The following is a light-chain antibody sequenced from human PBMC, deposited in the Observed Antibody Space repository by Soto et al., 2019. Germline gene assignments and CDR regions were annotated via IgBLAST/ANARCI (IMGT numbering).Light chain of an antibody. V-gene: IGLV1-51*02. CDR1: GSNIGKNY. Sequence: QSVLTQPPSVSAAPGQKVNISCSGSGSNIGKNYVSWYLQLPGTAPKLLIYETDRRPSGIPDRFSGSKSGTSASLGITGLQTGDEAAYYCGTSDSSLSVWLFGGGTKVTVL. CDR3: GTSDSSLSVWL. J-gene: IGLJ3*02. CDR2: ETD.